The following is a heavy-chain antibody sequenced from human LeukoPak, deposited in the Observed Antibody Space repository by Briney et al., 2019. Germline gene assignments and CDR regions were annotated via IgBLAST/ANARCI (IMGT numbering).Heavy chain of an antibody. J-gene: IGHJ4*02. CDR3: AKDLRRVVRGVDDY. CDR2: IRYDGSNK. V-gene: IGHV3-30*02. Sequence: GGSLRLSCAASGFTFSSYVMHWVRQAPGKGLEWVAFIRYDGSNKYYADSVKGRFTISRDNSKNTLYLQMNSLRAEDTAVYYCAKDLRRVVRGVDDYWGQGTLVTVSS. CDR1: GFTFSSYV. D-gene: IGHD3-10*01.